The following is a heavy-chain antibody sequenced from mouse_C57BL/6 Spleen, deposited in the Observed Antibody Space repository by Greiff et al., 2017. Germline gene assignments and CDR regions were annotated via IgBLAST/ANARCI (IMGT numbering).Heavy chain of an antibody. CDR2: IDPETGGT. V-gene: IGHV1-15*01. Sequence: QVQLKQSGAELVRPGASVTLSCKASGYTFTDYEMHWVKQTPVHGLEWIGAIDPETGGTAYNQKFKGKAILTADKTSSTAYMELRSLTSEDSAVYYCKRTLDYWGQGTTLTVSS. J-gene: IGHJ2*01. CDR3: KRTLDY. CDR1: GYTFTDYE.